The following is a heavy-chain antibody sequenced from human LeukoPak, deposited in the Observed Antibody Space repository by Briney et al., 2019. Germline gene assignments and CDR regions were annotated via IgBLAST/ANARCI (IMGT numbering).Heavy chain of an antibody. CDR3: ARVTGYVVEDYFDY. CDR2: ISSSGST. V-gene: IGHV4-61*02. Sequence: TSETLSLTCTVSGDSISSGDYYWSWIRQPAGKGLEWIGRISSSGSTNYNPSLKSRVTISVDTSENQFSLRLSSVTAADTAVYYCARVTGYVVEDYFDYWGQGTLVTVSS. J-gene: IGHJ4*02. CDR1: GDSISSGDYY. D-gene: IGHD2-15*01.